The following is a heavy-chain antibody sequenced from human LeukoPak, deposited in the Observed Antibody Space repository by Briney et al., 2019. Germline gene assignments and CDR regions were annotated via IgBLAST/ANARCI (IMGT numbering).Heavy chain of an antibody. D-gene: IGHD6-13*01. J-gene: IGHJ4*02. CDR1: GGSFSGYY. Sequence: KPSETLSLTCAVYGGSFSGYYWSWIRQPPGKGLEWIGEINHSGSTNYNPSLKSRVTISVDTSKSQFSLKLSSVTAADTAVYYCARGGGNKQQLVQHSEYYFDYWGQGTLVTVSS. CDR2: INHSGST. V-gene: IGHV4-34*01. CDR3: ARGGGNKQQLVQHSEYYFDY.